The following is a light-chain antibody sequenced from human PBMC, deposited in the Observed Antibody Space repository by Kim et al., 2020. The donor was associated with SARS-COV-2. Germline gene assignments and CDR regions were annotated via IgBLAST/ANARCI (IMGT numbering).Light chain of an antibody. CDR2: EVS. Sequence: QSVTISCTGTSSDVGTYNRVSWYQQPPGTAPKLMIYEVSKRPSGVPDRFSGSKSGNAASLTISGLQADDEADYYCSSYTSSNSYVFGTGTKVTVL. CDR1: SSDVGTYNR. J-gene: IGLJ1*01. CDR3: SSYTSSNSYV. V-gene: IGLV2-18*02.